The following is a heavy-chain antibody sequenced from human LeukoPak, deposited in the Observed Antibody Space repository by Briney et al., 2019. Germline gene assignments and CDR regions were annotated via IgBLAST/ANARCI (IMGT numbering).Heavy chain of an antibody. CDR3: ARDRLAVRGVSYYYYYMDV. Sequence: ASVKVSCKASGYTFTGYYMHWVRQAPGQGLEWMGWINPNSGGTNYAQKFQGRVTMTRATSISTAYMELSRLRSDDTAVYYCARDRLAVRGVSYYYYYMDVWGKGTTVTVSS. J-gene: IGHJ6*03. D-gene: IGHD3-10*01. V-gene: IGHV1-2*02. CDR2: INPNSGGT. CDR1: GYTFTGYY.